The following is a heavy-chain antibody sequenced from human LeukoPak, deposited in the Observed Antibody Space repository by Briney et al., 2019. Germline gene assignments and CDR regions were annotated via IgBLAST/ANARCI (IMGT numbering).Heavy chain of an antibody. Sequence: QPGGSLRLSCAASGFTFSSYAMSWPRQAPGKGLEWVSAISGSGGSTYYADSVEGRFTISRDNSKNTLYLQMNSLRAEDTAVYYCAKELGYCTNGVCYGGGRGNWFDPWGQGTLVTVSS. D-gene: IGHD2-8*01. J-gene: IGHJ5*02. CDR1: GFTFSSYA. V-gene: IGHV3-23*01. CDR3: AKELGYCTNGVCYGGGRGNWFDP. CDR2: ISGSGGST.